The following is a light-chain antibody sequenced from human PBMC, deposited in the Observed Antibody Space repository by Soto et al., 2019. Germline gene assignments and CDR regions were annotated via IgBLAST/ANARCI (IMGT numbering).Light chain of an antibody. CDR2: DVS. V-gene: IGLV2-8*01. CDR1: SSDVGGYNS. CDR3: TSYAGSNNLV. J-gene: IGLJ3*02. Sequence: QSVLTQPPSASGSPGQSVTISCTGTSSDVGGYNSVSWYQQHPGKAPKLMIYDVSKRPSGVPDRFSGSKSGNTASLTVSGIQAEDEADYYCTSYAGSNNLVFGGGTKLTVL.